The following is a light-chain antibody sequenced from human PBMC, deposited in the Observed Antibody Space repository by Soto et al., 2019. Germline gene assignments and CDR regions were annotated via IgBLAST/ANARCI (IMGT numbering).Light chain of an antibody. CDR3: QQYDNWPQT. Sequence: KVMTQSPATLSVYPGERVTLSCRASQSVSSNLAWYQQKPGQTPRLLIYDASTRATGIPASFSGSESGTEFTLTISSLQSEDFAIYYCQQYDNWPQTFGQGTKVDIK. CDR1: QSVSSN. V-gene: IGKV3-15*01. CDR2: DAS. J-gene: IGKJ1*01.